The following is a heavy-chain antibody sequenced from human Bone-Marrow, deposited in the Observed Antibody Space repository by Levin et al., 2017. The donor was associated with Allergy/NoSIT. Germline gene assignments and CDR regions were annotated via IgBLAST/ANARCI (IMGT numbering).Heavy chain of an antibody. V-gene: IGHV3-20*04. Sequence: RPGGSLRLSCAASGFGFEDYDMSWVRHVPGKGLEWVANINWNGDITTYEDSVKGRFTISRDNAKASLYLQMNSLKAEDTALYYCARDATMVRGAPLRHWGQGTRVRVSS. CDR2: INWNGDIT. CDR3: ARDATMVRGAPLRH. D-gene: IGHD3-10*01. J-gene: IGHJ4*02. CDR1: GFGFEDYD.